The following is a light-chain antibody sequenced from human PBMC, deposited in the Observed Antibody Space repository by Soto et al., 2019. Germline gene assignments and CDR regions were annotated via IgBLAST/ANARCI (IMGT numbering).Light chain of an antibody. V-gene: IGLV1-40*01. CDR3: QSYDSSLSGYVV. Sequence: QSVLTQPPSVSGAPGQRVTISCTGSSSNIGAVYDVHWYQQLPGTAPKLLIYGHSNRPSGVPDRFSGSKSGTSASLAITGLQAEDEADYYCQSYDSSLSGYVVFGGGTKVTVL. CDR2: GHS. J-gene: IGLJ2*01. CDR1: SSNIGAVYD.